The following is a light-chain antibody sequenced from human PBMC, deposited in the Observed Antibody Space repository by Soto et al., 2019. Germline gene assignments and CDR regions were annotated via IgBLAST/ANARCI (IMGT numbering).Light chain of an antibody. CDR2: EVS. Sequence: QSVLTQPASVSGSPGQSITISCTGTRNYNLVSWFQLHPGEAPKLLIYEVSNRPSGVSNRFSGSKSGNTASLTISGLQAEDEADYYCSSYTSSSLYVFGTGTKLTVL. CDR3: SSYTSSSLYV. V-gene: IGLV2-14*02. CDR1: RNYNL. J-gene: IGLJ1*01.